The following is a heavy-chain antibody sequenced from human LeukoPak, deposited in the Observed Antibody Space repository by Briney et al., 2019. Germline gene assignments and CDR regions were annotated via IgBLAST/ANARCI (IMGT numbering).Heavy chain of an antibody. CDR1: GGSISSSSYY. Sequence: SETLSLTCTVSGGSISSSSYYWGWIRQPPGKGLEWIGNIYYSGSTSYNPSLKSRVTISVDTSKNQFSLRLSSVTAADTAVYYCARALPSSWYYFDYWGQGTLVTVSS. V-gene: IGHV4-39*01. CDR2: IYYSGST. CDR3: ARALPSSWYYFDY. J-gene: IGHJ4*02. D-gene: IGHD6-13*01.